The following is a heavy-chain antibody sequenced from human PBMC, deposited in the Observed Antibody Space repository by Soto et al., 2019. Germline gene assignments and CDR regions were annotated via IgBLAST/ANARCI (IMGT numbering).Heavy chain of an antibody. D-gene: IGHD2-15*01. J-gene: IGHJ4*02. CDR1: GGSISNYY. CDR2: IYYSGST. V-gene: IGHV4-59*01. CDR3: ARAGAATLSDY. Sequence: ETLSLTCTVSGGSISNYYWSWIRQPPGKGLEWIGYIYYSGSTNYNPSLKSRVTISVDTSKNQFSLKLSSVTAADTAVYYCARAGAATLSDYWGQGTLVTVSS.